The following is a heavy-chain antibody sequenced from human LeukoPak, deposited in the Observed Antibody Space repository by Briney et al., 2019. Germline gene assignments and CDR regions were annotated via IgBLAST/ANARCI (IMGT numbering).Heavy chain of an antibody. V-gene: IGHV1-46*01. D-gene: IGHD3-10*01. Sequence: GSVKVSCKASGYTFTSYYMHWVRQAPGQGLEWMGIINPSGGSTSYAQKFQGRVTMTRDTSTSTVYMELSSLRSEDTAVYYCARARFGNYYFDYWGQGTLVTVSS. J-gene: IGHJ4*02. CDR1: GYTFTSYY. CDR2: INPSGGST. CDR3: ARARFGNYYFDY.